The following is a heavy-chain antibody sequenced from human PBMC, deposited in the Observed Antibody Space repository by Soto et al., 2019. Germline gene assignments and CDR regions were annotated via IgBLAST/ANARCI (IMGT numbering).Heavy chain of an antibody. D-gene: IGHD2-21*02. J-gene: IGHJ5*02. CDR3: ASSEYCGGDCSSPSWFDP. Sequence: GGSLRLSCEVSGFNFSIYSMNWVRQSPGKGLEWVSSISSKSTHIFYASSVRGRFTISRDNAKKSLFLQMNSLRAEDTAVYYCASSEYCGGDCSSPSWFDPWGQGTLVTVSS. V-gene: IGHV3-21*01. CDR1: GFNFSIYS. CDR2: ISSKSTHI.